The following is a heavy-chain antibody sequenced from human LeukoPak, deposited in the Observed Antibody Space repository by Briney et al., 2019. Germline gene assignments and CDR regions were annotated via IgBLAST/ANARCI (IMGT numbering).Heavy chain of an antibody. Sequence: SETLSLTCTVSGGSISSYYWSWIRQPAGNGLEWIGRIYTSGSTNYNPSLKSRVTMSVDTSKNQFSLKLSSVTAADTAVYYCARGAYYYGSGRDYFDYWGQGTLVTVSS. CDR2: IYTSGST. D-gene: IGHD3-10*01. CDR1: GGSISSYY. J-gene: IGHJ4*02. V-gene: IGHV4-4*07. CDR3: ARGAYYYGSGRDYFDY.